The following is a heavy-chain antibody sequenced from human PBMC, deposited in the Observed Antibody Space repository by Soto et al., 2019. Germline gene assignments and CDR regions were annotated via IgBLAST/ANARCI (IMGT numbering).Heavy chain of an antibody. Sequence: QVQLVQSGAEVKKPGASVKVSCKASGYTFNSYGITWVRQAPGQGLEWMGWISAYNGNTNYAQNRQGRVTMTTDTSTSTAYMELRSLRSDDTAVYYCARDQYDILTGYYSGDAFDIWGQGTMVTVSS. CDR3: ARDQYDILTGYYSGDAFDI. J-gene: IGHJ3*02. CDR1: GYTFNSYG. V-gene: IGHV1-18*01. D-gene: IGHD3-9*01. CDR2: ISAYNGNT.